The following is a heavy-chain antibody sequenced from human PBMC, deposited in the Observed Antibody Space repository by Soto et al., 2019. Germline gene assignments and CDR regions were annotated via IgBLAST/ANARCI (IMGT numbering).Heavy chain of an antibody. J-gene: IGHJ4*02. CDR3: ARNRLVGVVGPQMGYYFAY. V-gene: IGHV4-59*01. CDR2: GSYTGST. D-gene: IGHD3-3*01. Sequence: QVQLQESGPGLVRPSETLSLTCNVSVGSIISYYWSWIRQPPGKGLEWVGYGSYTGSTSYNPSLKSRVTISVDTSKNQFSLRLSSVPAADTALYYCARNRLVGVVGPQMGYYFAYWGQGSLVSVSS. CDR1: VGSIISYY.